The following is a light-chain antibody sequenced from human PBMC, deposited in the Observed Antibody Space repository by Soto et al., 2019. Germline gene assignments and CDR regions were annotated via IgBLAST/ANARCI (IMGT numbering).Light chain of an antibody. J-gene: IGLJ2*01. CDR3: QSYDRSRGGSVV. Sequence: QSVLTQPPSVSGAPGQRVTISCTGSTSNIGAGFHVHWYQQLPRTAPRLLIYDNTIRPSGVPDRFSASKSDTSASLAITGLQAEDEADYYCQSYDRSRGGSVVFGGGTKLTVL. CDR2: DNT. CDR1: TSNIGAGFH. V-gene: IGLV1-40*01.